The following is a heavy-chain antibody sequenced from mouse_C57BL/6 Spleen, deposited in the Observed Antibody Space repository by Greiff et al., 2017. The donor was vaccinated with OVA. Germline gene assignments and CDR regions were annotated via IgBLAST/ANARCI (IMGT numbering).Heavy chain of an antibody. J-gene: IGHJ2*01. D-gene: IGHD4-1*01. V-gene: IGHV1-82*01. Sequence: QVQLQQSGPELVKPGASVKISCKASGYAFSSSWMNWVKQRPGKGLEWIGRIYPGDGDTNYNGKFKGKATLTADKSSSTAYMQLSSLTSEDSAVYCCARVFLTGAGFDYWGQGTTLTVSS. CDR3: ARVFLTGAGFDY. CDR1: GYAFSSSW. CDR2: IYPGDGDT.